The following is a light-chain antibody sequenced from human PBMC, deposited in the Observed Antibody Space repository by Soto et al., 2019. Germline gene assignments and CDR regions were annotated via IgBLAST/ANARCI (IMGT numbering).Light chain of an antibody. V-gene: IGLV2-14*01. J-gene: IGLJ1*01. CDR3: SSYTSSSTLEV. Sequence: QSALTQPASVSGSPGQSITISCTGTISDVGGYNYVSWYQQHPGKAPKLMIYEVSNRPSGVSNRFSGSKSGNTASLTISGLQADDEAEYYCSSYTSSSTLEVFGTGTKLIVL. CDR2: EVS. CDR1: ISDVGGYNY.